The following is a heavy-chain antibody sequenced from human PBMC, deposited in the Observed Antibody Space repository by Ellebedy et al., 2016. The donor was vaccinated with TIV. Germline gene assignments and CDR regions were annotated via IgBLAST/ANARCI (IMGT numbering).Heavy chain of an antibody. D-gene: IGHD4-17*01. J-gene: IGHJ4*02. CDR3: SRNPSGDYAFDF. CDR1: GFPFSDNS. Sequence: GESLKISCAASGFPFSDNSMHWVRQAPGKGLEWLTFISHDATTKHYADSVKGRFTISRDNSKNTLYLEMSGLRAEDTALYYCSRNPSGDYAFDFWGQGTLVTVSS. CDR2: ISHDATTK. V-gene: IGHV3-30*04.